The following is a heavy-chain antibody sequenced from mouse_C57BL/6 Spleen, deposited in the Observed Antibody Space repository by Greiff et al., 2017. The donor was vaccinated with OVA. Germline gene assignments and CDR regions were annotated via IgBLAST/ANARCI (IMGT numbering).Heavy chain of an antibody. CDR3: ARYDTTDWYFDV. J-gene: IGHJ1*03. CDR1: GYTFTSYW. Sequence: VQLQQPGAELVKPGASVKLSCKASGYTFTSYWMHWVKQRPGQGLEWIGMIHPNSGSTNYNEKFKSKATLTVDKSSSTAYMQLSSLTSEDSAVYYCARYDTTDWYFDVWGTGTTVTVSS. V-gene: IGHV1-64*01. CDR2: IHPNSGST. D-gene: IGHD1-1*01.